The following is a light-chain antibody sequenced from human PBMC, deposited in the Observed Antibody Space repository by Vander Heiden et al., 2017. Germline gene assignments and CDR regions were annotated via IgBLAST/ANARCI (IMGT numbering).Light chain of an antibody. CDR1: QSISSY. V-gene: IGKV1-39*01. J-gene: IGKJ1*01. CDR2: AAS. CDR3: QQSDSNLRCT. Sequence: DIQMTQSPSSLSASVGDRVTITCRASQSISSYLNWYQQKPGKAPKLLIYAASSLQSGVPSRFSGSGYGKDFTLTISSRQPEDFATYYCQQSDSNLRCTFGQGTKVEIK.